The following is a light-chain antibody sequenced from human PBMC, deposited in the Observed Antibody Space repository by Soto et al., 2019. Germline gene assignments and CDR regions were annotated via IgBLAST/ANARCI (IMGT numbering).Light chain of an antibody. V-gene: IGKV3-11*01. Sequence: EIVLTQSPATLSLSPGERATLSCRASQSISSYLAWYQQKPCRAPRLLIYDASNRATGIPARFSGSGSGTDFTLPISSLEPEDLAIYYCQQSSNWITFGQGTRLEIK. CDR2: DAS. J-gene: IGKJ5*01. CDR1: QSISSY. CDR3: QQSSNWIT.